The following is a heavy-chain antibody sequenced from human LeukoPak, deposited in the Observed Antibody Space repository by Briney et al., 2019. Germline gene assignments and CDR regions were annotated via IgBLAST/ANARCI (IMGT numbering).Heavy chain of an antibody. J-gene: IGHJ5*02. Sequence: PSETLSLTCTVSGGSISSGGYYRSWIRQHPGKGLEWIGYIYYSGSTYYNPSLKSRVTISVDTSKNQFSLKLSSVTAADTAVYYCARYLWFGELSGWFDPWGQGTLVTVSS. CDR3: ARYLWFGELSGWFDP. CDR2: IYYSGST. V-gene: IGHV4-31*03. CDR1: GGSISSGGYY. D-gene: IGHD3-10*01.